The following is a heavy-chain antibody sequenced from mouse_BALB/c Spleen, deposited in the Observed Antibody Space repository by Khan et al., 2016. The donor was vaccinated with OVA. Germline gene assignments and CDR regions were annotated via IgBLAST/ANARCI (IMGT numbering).Heavy chain of an antibody. Sequence: QVQLQQSGAELVKPGASVKLSCKASGYTFSSYYMYWLKQRPGQGLEWIGEINPSTGGTNFNEKFKSKATLTVDKSSSTAYIQLSSLTSEDSAVYYCIRRGTARATLWFAYWGQGTLVTVSA. J-gene: IGHJ3*01. CDR1: GYTFSSYY. V-gene: IGHV1S81*02. D-gene: IGHD3-2*01. CDR3: IRRGTARATLWFAY. CDR2: INPSTGGT.